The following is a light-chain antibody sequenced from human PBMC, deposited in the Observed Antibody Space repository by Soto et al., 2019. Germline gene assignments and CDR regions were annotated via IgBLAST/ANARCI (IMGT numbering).Light chain of an antibody. V-gene: IGKV3-20*01. CDR3: QQYGSSAFS. CDR1: ESVSRSH. CDR2: GAT. Sequence: VALTQSPGTLTLSPGESATLSCEASESVSRSHLDGYQQKPGQAPRLLICGATTDLRGVSAGLSGGGSGPDSTLTSSSLEREDFAVYYCQQYGSSAFSFGARTKVAI. J-gene: IGKJ3*01.